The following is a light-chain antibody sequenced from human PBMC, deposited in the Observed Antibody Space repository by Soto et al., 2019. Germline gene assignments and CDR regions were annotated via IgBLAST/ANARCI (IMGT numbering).Light chain of an antibody. CDR3: QQYDTSPRT. CDR1: QTITNW. V-gene: IGKV1-5*01. Sequence: DIQMTQSPSILSASVGDRVTITCRSSQTITNWLAWYQQKPGKAPRLLIYDASSLESWVPSRFSGSGSGTDFSLTISRLEPEDFAVYYCQQYDTSPRTFGQGTKVDIK. CDR2: DAS. J-gene: IGKJ1*01.